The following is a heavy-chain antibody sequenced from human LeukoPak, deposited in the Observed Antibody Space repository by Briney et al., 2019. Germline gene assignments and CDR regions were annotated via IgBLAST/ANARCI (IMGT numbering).Heavy chain of an antibody. CDR2: IYTSGST. CDR1: GGSISNYY. V-gene: IGHV4-4*07. D-gene: IGHD6-13*01. Sequence: SETLSLTCTVSGGSISNYYWSWIRQPAGKGLEWIGRIYTSGSTNYNPSLKSRVTMSVDTSKNQFSLKLTSVTAADTAVYYCARVGYSSTHFGYWGQGTLVTVSS. CDR3: ARVGYSSTHFGY. J-gene: IGHJ4*02.